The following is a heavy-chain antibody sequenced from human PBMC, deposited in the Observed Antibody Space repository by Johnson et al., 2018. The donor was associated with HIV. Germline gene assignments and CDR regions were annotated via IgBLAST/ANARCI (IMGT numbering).Heavy chain of an antibody. CDR2: ISYDGSNK. CDR3: AKDSRRWGAFSDAFDI. V-gene: IGHV3-30*18. J-gene: IGHJ3*02. D-gene: IGHD1-26*01. Sequence: QVQLVESGGGVVQPGRSLRLSCAASGFTFSSYDMHWVRQAPGKGLEWVALISYDGSNKYYADSVKGRFTISRDNSKNTLYLQMNSLRAEDTAVYYCAKDSRRWGAFSDAFDIWGQGTMVTVSS. CDR1: GFTFSSYD.